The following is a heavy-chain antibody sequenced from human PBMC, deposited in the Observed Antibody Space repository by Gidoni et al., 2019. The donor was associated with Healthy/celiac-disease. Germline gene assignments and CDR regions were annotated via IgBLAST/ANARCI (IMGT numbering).Heavy chain of an antibody. D-gene: IGHD2-2*01. Sequence: CPASGFTFSSYGMHWVRQAPGKGLEWVAVIWYDGSNKYYADSVKGRFTISRDNSKNTLYLQMNSLRAEDTAVYYCARDPCTPGPQCDYFDYWGQGTLVTVSS. CDR2: IWYDGSNK. J-gene: IGHJ4*02. CDR3: ARDPCTPGPQCDYFDY. CDR1: GFTFSSYG. V-gene: IGHV3-33*01.